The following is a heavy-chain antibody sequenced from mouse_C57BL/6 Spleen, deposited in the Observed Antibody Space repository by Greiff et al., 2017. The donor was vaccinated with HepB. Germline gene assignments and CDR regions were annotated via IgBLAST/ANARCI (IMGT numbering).Heavy chain of an antibody. CDR2: IYPGDGDT. J-gene: IGHJ1*03. V-gene: IGHV1-82*01. D-gene: IGHD4-1*01. Sequence: LQQPGASVKISCKASGYAFSSSWMNWVKQRPGKGLEWIGRIYPGDGDTNYNGKFKGKATLTADKSSSTAYMQLSSLTSEDSAVYFCARSGLGGWYFDVWGTGTTVTVSS. CDR3: ARSGLGGWYFDV. CDR1: GYAFSSSW.